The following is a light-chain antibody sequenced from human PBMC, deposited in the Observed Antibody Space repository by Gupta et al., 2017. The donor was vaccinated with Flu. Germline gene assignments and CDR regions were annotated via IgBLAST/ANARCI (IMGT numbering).Light chain of an antibody. J-gene: IGKJ1*01. CDR3: QQYNNWPWT. Sequence: EIVMTQSPATLSVSPGERATLSCRASQGVSSNLAWYLQKPGQGPRLLIYGASTRATGIPARFSGSGSGTEFTLTISSLQSEDFAVYYCQQYNNWPWTFGQGTKVEIK. CDR1: QGVSSN. CDR2: GAS. V-gene: IGKV3-15*01.